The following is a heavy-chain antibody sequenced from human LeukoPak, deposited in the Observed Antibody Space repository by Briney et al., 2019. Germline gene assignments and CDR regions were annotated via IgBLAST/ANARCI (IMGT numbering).Heavy chain of an antibody. J-gene: IGHJ4*02. CDR3: ARELQDHLVVGSSGWYTY. Sequence: SVKVSCKASGGTFSSYAISWVRQAPGQGLEWLGGIIPIFGTANYAQKFQGRVTITADESTSTAYMELSSLRSEDTAVYYCARELQDHLVVGSSGWYTYWGQGTLVTVSS. CDR1: GGTFSSYA. D-gene: IGHD6-19*01. V-gene: IGHV1-69*13. CDR2: IIPIFGTA.